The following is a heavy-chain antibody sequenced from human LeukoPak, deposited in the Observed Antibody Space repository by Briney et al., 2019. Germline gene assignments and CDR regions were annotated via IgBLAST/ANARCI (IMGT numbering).Heavy chain of an antibody. CDR2: INPNSGGT. CDR1: GYTFTGYY. Sequence: ASVKVSCKASGYTFTGYYMHWVRQAPGQGLEWMGWINPNSGGTNYAQKFQGRVTMTRDTSISTAYMELSRLRSDDTAVYYCARRPRATVTTAFDYWSQGTLVTVSS. D-gene: IGHD4-17*01. J-gene: IGHJ4*02. CDR3: ARRPRATVTTAFDY. V-gene: IGHV1-2*02.